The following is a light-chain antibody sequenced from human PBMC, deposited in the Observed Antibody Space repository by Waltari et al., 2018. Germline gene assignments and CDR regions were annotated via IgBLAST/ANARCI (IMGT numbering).Light chain of an antibody. CDR2: QDA. V-gene: IGLV3-1*01. Sequence: SYELTQPPSVSVSPGQTASIACSGEELGIKYACWYHLKAGQSPVLVIYQDAKRPSGIPERFSGSSSGNTATLTISGTQPMDEADYYCQAWDSSTVIFGGGTKLTVL. CDR3: QAWDSSTVI. CDR1: ELGIKY. J-gene: IGLJ2*01.